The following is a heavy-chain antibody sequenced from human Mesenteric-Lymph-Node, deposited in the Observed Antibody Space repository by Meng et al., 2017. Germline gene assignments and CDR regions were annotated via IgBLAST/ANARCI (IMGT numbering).Heavy chain of an antibody. CDR2: MYHSGTT. V-gene: IGHV4-4*02. CDR3: ATQESRDGHDPY. J-gene: IGHJ4*02. D-gene: IGHD5-24*01. CDR1: GGSISSSYW. Sequence: QLQLQESGPGLVQPSGTLSLTCVVSGGSISSSYWWTGVRQSPGKGLEWIGEMYHSGTTNYNPSLKSRVTISMGKSNNQLSLKLNSVTAADTAVYYCATQESRDGHDPYWGQGTLVTVSS.